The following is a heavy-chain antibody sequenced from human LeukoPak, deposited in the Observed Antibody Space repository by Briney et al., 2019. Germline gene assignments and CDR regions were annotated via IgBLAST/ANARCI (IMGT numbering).Heavy chain of an antibody. V-gene: IGHV3-30*18. CDR3: AKDARYCSSTSCGPRYYYYYGMDV. Sequence: PGRSLRLSCAASGFTFSSYGMHWVRQAPGKGLEWVAVISYDGSNKYYADSVKGRLTISRDNSKNTLYLQMNSLRAEDTAVYYCAKDARYCSSTSCGPRYYYYYGMDVWGQGTTVTVSS. CDR1: GFTFSSYG. D-gene: IGHD2-2*01. J-gene: IGHJ6*02. CDR2: ISYDGSNK.